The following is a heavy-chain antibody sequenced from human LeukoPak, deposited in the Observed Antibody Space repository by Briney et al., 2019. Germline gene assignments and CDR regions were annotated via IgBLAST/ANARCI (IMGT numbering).Heavy chain of an antibody. D-gene: IGHD6-6*01. Sequence: ASVKVSCKASGYTFTGYYMHWVRQAPGQGLEWMGWINPNSGGTNYAQKFQGRVTITADESTSTAYMELSSLRSEDTAVYYCARDGYRAGRQLVGRKDDAFDIWGQGTMVTVSS. CDR2: INPNSGGT. J-gene: IGHJ3*02. V-gene: IGHV1-2*02. CDR3: ARDGYRAGRQLVGRKDDAFDI. CDR1: GYTFTGYY.